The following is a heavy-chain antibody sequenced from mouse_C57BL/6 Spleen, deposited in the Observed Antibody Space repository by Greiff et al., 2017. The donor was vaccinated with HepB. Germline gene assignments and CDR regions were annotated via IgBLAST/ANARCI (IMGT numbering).Heavy chain of an antibody. CDR2: IYPGSGST. J-gene: IGHJ3*01. CDR3: ARSGGDGYYRFAY. D-gene: IGHD2-3*01. CDR1: GYTFTSYW. V-gene: IGHV1-55*01. Sequence: QVQLQQPGAELVKPGASVKMSCKASGYTFTSYWITWVKQRPGQGLEWIGDIYPGSGSTNYTEKFKSKATLTVDTSSSTAYMQLSSLTSEDSAVYYCARSGGDGYYRFAYWGQGTLVTVSA.